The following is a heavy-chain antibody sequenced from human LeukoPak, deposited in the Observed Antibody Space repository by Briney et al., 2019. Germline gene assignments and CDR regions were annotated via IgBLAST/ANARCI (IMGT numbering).Heavy chain of an antibody. V-gene: IGHV4-34*01. J-gene: IGHJ4*02. CDR3: ARALAGDSSGYYYGGGPIDY. Sequence: QASETLSLTCAVYGGSFSGYYWSWIRQPPGKGLEWIGEINHSGSTNYNPSLKSRVTISVDMSKNQFSLKLTSVTAADTAVYYCARALAGDSSGYYYGGGPIDYWGQGTLVTVSS. D-gene: IGHD3-22*01. CDR2: INHSGST. CDR1: GGSFSGYY.